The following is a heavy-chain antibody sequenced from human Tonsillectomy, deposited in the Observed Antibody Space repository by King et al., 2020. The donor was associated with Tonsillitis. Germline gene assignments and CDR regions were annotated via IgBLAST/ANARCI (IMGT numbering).Heavy chain of an antibody. D-gene: IGHD3-22*01. Sequence: QLVQSGSEVKKPGTSVKLSCKASGYTFSDYGILWVRQAPGQGLEWMGWISGDNGFTNYAKKVQGRVTTTTDTSTSTAYMERRSLRSDDTAVYYCARVRSRYYDSSCPEFYYWGQGTLVTVSS. V-gene: IGHV1-18*04. CDR1: GYTFSDYG. CDR3: ARVRSRYYDSSCPEFYY. J-gene: IGHJ4*02. CDR2: ISGDNGFT.